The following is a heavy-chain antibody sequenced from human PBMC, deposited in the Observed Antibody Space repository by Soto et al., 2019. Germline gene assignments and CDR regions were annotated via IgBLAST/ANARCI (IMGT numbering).Heavy chain of an antibody. D-gene: IGHD6-19*01. CDR3: ARMYLAGHRQPFDY. V-gene: IGHV1-69*13. Sequence: SVKVSCKASGGTFSSYAISWVRQAPGQGLEWMGGIIPIFGTANYAQKFQGRVTITADESTSTAYMELSSLRSEDTAVYYCARMYLAGHRQPFDYWGQGTLVTVSS. J-gene: IGHJ4*02. CDR2: IIPIFGTA. CDR1: GGTFSSYA.